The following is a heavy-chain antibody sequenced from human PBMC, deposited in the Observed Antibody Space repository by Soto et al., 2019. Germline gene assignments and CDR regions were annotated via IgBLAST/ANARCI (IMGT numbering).Heavy chain of an antibody. D-gene: IGHD2-2*01. CDR1: GYTFTSYG. CDR2: IIPIFGTA. V-gene: IGHV1-69*13. Sequence: SVKVSCKASGYTFTSYGISWVRQAPGQGLEWMGGIIPIFGTANYAQKFQGRVTITADESTSTAYMELSSLTYDDTAVYYCARDVSGPGATYVMDVWGQGTTVTVSS. CDR3: ARDVSGPGATYVMDV. J-gene: IGHJ6*02.